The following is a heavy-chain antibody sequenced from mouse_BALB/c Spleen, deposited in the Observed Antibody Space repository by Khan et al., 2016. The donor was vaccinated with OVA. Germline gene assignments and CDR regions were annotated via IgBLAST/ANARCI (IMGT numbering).Heavy chain of an antibody. Sequence: QIQLQQSGAELVKPGASVKISCKASGYTFTSYYMYWVKQRPGQGLEWIGGINPSNGGPHFNEKFKNKATLTVDKSSSTAYMQLSSLTSEDSAVYYCARSGYGNPFAYWGQGTLVTVAA. CDR3: ARSGYGNPFAY. D-gene: IGHD2-1*01. J-gene: IGHJ3*01. V-gene: IGHV1S81*02. CDR1: GYTFTSYY. CDR2: INPSNGGP.